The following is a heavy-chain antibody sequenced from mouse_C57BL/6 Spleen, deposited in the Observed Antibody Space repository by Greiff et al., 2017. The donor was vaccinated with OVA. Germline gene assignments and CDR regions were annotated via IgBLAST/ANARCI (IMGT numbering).Heavy chain of an antibody. CDR2: IDPSDSYT. D-gene: IGHD2-4*01. J-gene: IGHJ4*01. Sequence: QVQLQQPGAELVRPGTSVKLSCKASGYTFTSYWMHWVKQRPGQGLEWIGVIDPSDSYTNYNQKFKGKATFTVDTSSSTAYMQLSSLTSEDSAVYYCARYYDYVYYAMDYWGQGTSVTVSS. CDR3: ARYYDYVYYAMDY. CDR1: GYTFTSYW. V-gene: IGHV1-59*01.